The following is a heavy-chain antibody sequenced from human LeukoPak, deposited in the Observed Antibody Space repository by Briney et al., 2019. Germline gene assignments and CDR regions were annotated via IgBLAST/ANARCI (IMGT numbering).Heavy chain of an antibody. CDR2: ISYDGSNK. J-gene: IGHJ4*02. D-gene: IGHD3-10*01. V-gene: IGHV3-30*18. CDR3: AKDHTGYGSGSLRYFDY. CDR1: GFTFSSYG. Sequence: PGGSLRLSCAASGFTFSSYGMHWVRQAPGKGLEWVAVISYDGSNKYYADSVKGRFTISRDNSKNTLYLQMNSPRAEDTAVYYCAKDHTGYGSGSLRYFDYWGQGTLVTVSS.